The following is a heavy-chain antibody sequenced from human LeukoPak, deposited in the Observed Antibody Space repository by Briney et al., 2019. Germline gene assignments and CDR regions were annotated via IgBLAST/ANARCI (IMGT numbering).Heavy chain of an antibody. CDR1: GFTFSSFE. J-gene: IGHJ4*02. D-gene: IGHD6-19*01. CDR2: ISSSGSTL. V-gene: IGHV3-48*03. Sequence: GGSLRLSCAASGFTFSSFEMNWVRQAPGKGLEWVSYISSSGSTLYYADSVKGRFSISRDNSKNTLYLQMNSLRAEDTAVYYCARSSGWYQGYFDYWGQGTLVTVSS. CDR3: ARSSGWYQGYFDY.